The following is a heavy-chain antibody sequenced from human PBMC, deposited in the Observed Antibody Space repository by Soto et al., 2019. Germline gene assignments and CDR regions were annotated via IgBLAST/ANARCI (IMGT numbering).Heavy chain of an antibody. CDR2: ISSSSSTI. CDR1: GFTFSSYS. Sequence: EGSLRLYCAAFGFTFSSYSMNWVRQAPGKGLEWVSYISSSSSTIYYADSVKGRFTISRDNAKNSLYLQMNSLRDEDTAVYYCARVLYRSGGSCYPGFDYWGQGTLVTVSS. V-gene: IGHV3-48*02. D-gene: IGHD2-15*01. J-gene: IGHJ4*02. CDR3: ARVLYRSGGSCYPGFDY.